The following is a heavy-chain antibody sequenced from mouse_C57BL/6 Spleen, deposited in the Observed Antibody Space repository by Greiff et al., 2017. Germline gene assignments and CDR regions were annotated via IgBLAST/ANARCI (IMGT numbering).Heavy chain of an antibody. J-gene: IGHJ1*03. Sequence: EVQGVESGGGLVKPGGSLNLSCAASGFTFSSYAMSWVRQTPEKSLQWVAPISDGGGYTYYPANVKGRFSISSDNATNHLYLQVSHLKTGDTAMDYCAGDGPEGYFDVWGTGTTVTVSS. V-gene: IGHV5-4*01. CDR1: GFTFSSYA. CDR2: ISDGGGYT. CDR3: AGDGPEGYFDV.